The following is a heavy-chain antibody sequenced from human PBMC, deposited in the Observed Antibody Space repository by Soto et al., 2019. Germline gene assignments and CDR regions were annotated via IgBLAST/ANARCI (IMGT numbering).Heavy chain of an antibody. CDR1: GGSFSSYA. CDR3: ARGGKERFRGPGMDV. CDR2: IVHIFNRT. D-gene: IGHD1-1*01. Sequence: QVQLVQSGAEVKQPGSSVKVSCKASGGSFSSYAISWVRQAPGQGLEWMGGIVHIFNRTIYTQKFQGRVTISADESMTAIYMDLRSLKSEDTAVYYCARGGKERFRGPGMDVWGQGTTVTVSS. V-gene: IGHV1-69*01. J-gene: IGHJ6*02.